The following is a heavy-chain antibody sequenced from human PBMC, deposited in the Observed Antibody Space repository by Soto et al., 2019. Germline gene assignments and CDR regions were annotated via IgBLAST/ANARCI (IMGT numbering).Heavy chain of an antibody. Sequence: GASVKVSCKASGYTFTSYGISWVRQAPGQGLEWMGWISAYNGNTNYAQKLQGRVTMTTDTSTSTAYMELRSLRSDDTAVYYCARAGTSPVTMIVVEDYWGQGTLVTVSS. CDR1: GYTFTSYG. V-gene: IGHV1-18*01. D-gene: IGHD3-22*01. CDR3: ARAGTSPVTMIVVEDY. J-gene: IGHJ4*02. CDR2: ISAYNGNT.